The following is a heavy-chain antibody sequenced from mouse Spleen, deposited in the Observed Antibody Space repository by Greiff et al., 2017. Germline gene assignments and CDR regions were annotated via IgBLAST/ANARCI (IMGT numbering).Heavy chain of an antibody. J-gene: IGHJ4*01. V-gene: IGHV1-18*01. CDR2: INPNNGGT. Sequence: EVQLQQSGPELVKPGASVKIPCKASGYTFTDYNMDWVKQSHGKSLEWIGDINPNNGGTIYNQKFKGKATLTVDKSSSTAYMELRSLTSEDTAVYYCARSPYGSSYDAMDYWGQGTSVTVSS. D-gene: IGHD1-1*01. CDR1: GYTFTDYN. CDR3: ARSPYGSSYDAMDY.